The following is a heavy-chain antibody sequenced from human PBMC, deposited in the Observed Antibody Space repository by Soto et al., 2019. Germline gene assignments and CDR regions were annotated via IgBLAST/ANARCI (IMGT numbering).Heavy chain of an antibody. CDR1: GGTFSSYA. Sequence: SVKVSCKASGGTFSSYAISWVRQAPGQGLEWMGGIIPIFGTANYAQKFRGRVTITADESTSTAYMELSSLRSEDTAVYYCARSRYSYGYADYYYYYGMDVWGQGTTVTSP. J-gene: IGHJ6*02. V-gene: IGHV1-69*13. CDR2: IIPIFGTA. D-gene: IGHD5-18*01. CDR3: ARSRYSYGYADYYYYYGMDV.